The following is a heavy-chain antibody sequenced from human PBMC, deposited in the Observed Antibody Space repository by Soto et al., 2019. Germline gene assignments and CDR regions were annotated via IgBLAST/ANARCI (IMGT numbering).Heavy chain of an antibody. CDR2: ISSSSSTI. J-gene: IGHJ4*02. D-gene: IGHD3-9*01. Sequence: PGGSLRLSCAASGFTFSSYSMNWVRQAPGKGLEWVSYISSSSSTIYYADSVKGRFTISRDNAKNSLYLQMNSLRAEDTAVYYCARGLYDILTGPFDYWGQGTLVTVSS. CDR3: ARGLYDILTGPFDY. V-gene: IGHV3-48*01. CDR1: GFTFSSYS.